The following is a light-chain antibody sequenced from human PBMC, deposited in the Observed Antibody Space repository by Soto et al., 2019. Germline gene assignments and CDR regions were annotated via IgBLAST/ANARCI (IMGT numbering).Light chain of an antibody. Sequence: EIVLTQSPATLSLSPGERATLSCRASQSVSSYLAWYQQKPGQAPRLLIYDASTRATGIPARFSGSGSGTEFILTISSLQSEDFGVYYCQQYNNWPPITFGQGTRLENK. J-gene: IGKJ5*01. CDR1: QSVSSY. V-gene: IGKV3D-15*01. CDR3: QQYNNWPPIT. CDR2: DAS.